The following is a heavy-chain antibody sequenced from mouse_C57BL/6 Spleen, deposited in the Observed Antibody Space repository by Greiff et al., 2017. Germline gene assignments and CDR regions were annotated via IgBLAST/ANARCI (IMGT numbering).Heavy chain of an antibody. J-gene: IGHJ2*01. V-gene: IGHV1-59*01. CDR3: ARYDGQGFFDY. CDR1: GYTFTSYW. D-gene: IGHD2-3*01. CDR2: IDPSDSYT. Sequence: QVQLQQPGAELVRPGTSVKLSCKASGYTFTSYWMHWVKQRPGQGLEWIGVIDPSDSYTNYNQKFKGKATLTVDTSSSTAYMQLSSLTSEDSAVYYCARYDGQGFFDYWGQGTTLTVSS.